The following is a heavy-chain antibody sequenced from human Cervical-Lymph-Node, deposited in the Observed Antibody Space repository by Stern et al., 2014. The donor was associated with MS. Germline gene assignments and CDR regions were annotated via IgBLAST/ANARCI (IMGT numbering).Heavy chain of an antibody. CDR2: IIPIFGTA. D-gene: IGHD3-22*01. V-gene: IGHV1-69*01. J-gene: IGHJ4*02. CDR3: ARAGPFYDSSGYYLDY. Sequence: DQLVESGAEVKKPGSSVKVSCKASGGTFSSYAISWVRQAPGQGLEWMGGIIPIFGTANYAQKFQGRVTITADESTSTAYMELSSLRSEDTAVYYCARAGPFYDSSGYYLDYWGQGTLVTVSS. CDR1: GGTFSSYA.